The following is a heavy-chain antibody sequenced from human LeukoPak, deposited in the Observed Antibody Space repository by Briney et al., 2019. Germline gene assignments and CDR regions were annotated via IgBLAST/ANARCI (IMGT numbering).Heavy chain of an antibody. CDR2: IYYSGST. D-gene: IGHD2-15*01. CDR3: AGYCSGGSCRQFYFDY. Sequence: PSETLSLTCTVSGGSISSGGYYWSWIRQHPGKGLEWIGYIYYSGSTYYNPSLKSRVTISVDTSKNQFSLKLSSVTAADTAVYYRAGYCSGGSCRQFYFDYWGQGTLVTVSS. CDR1: GGSISSGGYY. V-gene: IGHV4-31*03. J-gene: IGHJ4*02.